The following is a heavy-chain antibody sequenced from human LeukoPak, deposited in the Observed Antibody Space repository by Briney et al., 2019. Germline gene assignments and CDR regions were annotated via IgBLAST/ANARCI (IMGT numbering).Heavy chain of an antibody. CDR1: GFTFNNHW. V-gene: IGHV3-7*03. Sequence: PGGSLRLSCAASGFTFNNHWMSWVRQAPGKRLEWVAYIKQDGSEEYYVDSVKGRFTISRDNAKNSLYLQMNSLRAEDTAVYYCANSEHYDFWSGSLDAFDIWGQGTMVTVSS. J-gene: IGHJ3*02. CDR3: ANSEHYDFWSGSLDAFDI. D-gene: IGHD3-3*01. CDR2: IKQDGSEE.